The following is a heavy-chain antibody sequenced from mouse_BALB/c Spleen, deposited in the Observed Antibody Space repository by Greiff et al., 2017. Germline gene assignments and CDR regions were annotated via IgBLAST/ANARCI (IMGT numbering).Heavy chain of an antibody. CDR3: ARDRYDAGAY. D-gene: IGHD2-14*01. CDR2: ISSGGGST. CDR1: GFAFSSYY. V-gene: IGHV5-12-1*01. Sequence: EVMLVESGGGLVKPGGSLKLSCAASGFAFSSYYMSWVRQTPEKRLEWVAYISSGGGSTYYPDTVKGRFTISRDNAKNTLYLQMSSLKSEDTAMYYCARDRYDAGAYWGQGTLVTVSA. J-gene: IGHJ3*01.